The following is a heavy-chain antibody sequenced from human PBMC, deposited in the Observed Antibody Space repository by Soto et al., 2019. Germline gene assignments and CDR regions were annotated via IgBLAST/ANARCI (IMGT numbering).Heavy chain of an antibody. CDR1: GFSLTTGRMG. CDR3: ARLGADTSWYYYVLDV. CDR2: IFSNNER. Sequence: QVTLKESGPVLVKATETLTLTCAISGFSLTTGRMGVSWIRQPPGKALEWVAHIFSNNERSYSTSLQSRLSISDDTSERQVVLTMTDVDPVDTATYFCARLGADTSWYYYVLDVWGQGTTVTVS. V-gene: IGHV2-26*03. D-gene: IGHD3-16*01. J-gene: IGHJ6*02.